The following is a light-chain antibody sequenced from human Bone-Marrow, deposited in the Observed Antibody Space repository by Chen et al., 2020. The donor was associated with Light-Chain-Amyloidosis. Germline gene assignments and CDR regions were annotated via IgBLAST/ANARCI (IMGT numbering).Light chain of an antibody. J-gene: IGLJ3*02. V-gene: IGLV3-21*02. CDR1: NIGSKS. CDR2: DDS. Sequence: SYVLTQPSSVSVAPGQTATIACGGNNIGSKSVHWYQQTPGQAPLLVVYDDSDRPPGIPERLSGSNSGNTATLTISRVEAGDEADDYCQVWDRSSDRPVCGGGNKLTVL. CDR3: QVWDRSSDRPV.